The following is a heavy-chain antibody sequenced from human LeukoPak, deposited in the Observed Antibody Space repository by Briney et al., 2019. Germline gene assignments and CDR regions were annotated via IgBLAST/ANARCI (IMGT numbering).Heavy chain of an antibody. CDR2: INPNSGGT. CDR1: GYTFTGYY. V-gene: IGHV1-2*02. Sequence: GASVKVSCKASGYTFTGYYMHWVRQAPGQGLEWMGWINPNSGGTNYAQKFQGRVTMTRDTSISTAYMELSRLRSDDTAVYYCASTWMETTRVYYMDVWGKGTTVTVSS. J-gene: IGHJ6*03. CDR3: ASTWMETTRVYYMDV. D-gene: IGHD5-12*01.